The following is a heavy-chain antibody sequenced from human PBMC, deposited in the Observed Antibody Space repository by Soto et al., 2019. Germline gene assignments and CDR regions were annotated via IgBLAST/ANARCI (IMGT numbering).Heavy chain of an antibody. J-gene: IGHJ4*02. D-gene: IGHD6-19*01. CDR1: GFSFSNYW. V-gene: IGHV3-74*01. Sequence: GGSLSLSCAASGFSFSNYWMHWVRQVPGKGLVWVSRINSDGSSTSCADSVKGRFTISRDNAKNRLYLQMNRLRAEDTAVYYCARDPAPSGWYDYWGQGTLVTVSS. CDR2: INSDGSST. CDR3: ARDPAPSGWYDY.